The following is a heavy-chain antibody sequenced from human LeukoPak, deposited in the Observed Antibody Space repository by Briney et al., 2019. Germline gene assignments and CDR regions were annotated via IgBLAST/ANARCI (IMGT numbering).Heavy chain of an antibody. Sequence: GGSLRLSCAASGFTVSSNYMSWVRQAPGKGLEWVSVIYSGGSTYYADSVKGRFTISRDNSKNTLYLQMNSLRAEDTAVYYCAKDVDTAMAADFDYWGQGTLVTVSS. CDR3: AKDVDTAMAADFDY. D-gene: IGHD5-18*01. J-gene: IGHJ4*02. V-gene: IGHV3-66*01. CDR1: GFTVSSNY. CDR2: IYSGGST.